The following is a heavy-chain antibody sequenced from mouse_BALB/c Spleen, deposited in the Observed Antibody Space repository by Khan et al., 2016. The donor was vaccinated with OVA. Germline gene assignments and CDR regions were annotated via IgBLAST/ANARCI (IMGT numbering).Heavy chain of an antibody. CDR1: GYIFTSYW. J-gene: IGHJ2*01. V-gene: IGHV1-76*01. D-gene: IGHD6-1*01. CDR3: ARAEALYYCDY. Sequence: QVHVKQSGAELVRPGASVKLSCKPSGYIFTSYWIHWIKQRSGQGLEWIARIYPGTDNTYYNEKLKDKATLTADKSSSTAYMTPSSLHSEASAVTVSARAEALYYCDYWGQGTTLTVSS. CDR2: IYPGTDNT.